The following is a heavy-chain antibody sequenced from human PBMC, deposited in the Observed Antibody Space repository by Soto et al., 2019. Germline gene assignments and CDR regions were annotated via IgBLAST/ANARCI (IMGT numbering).Heavy chain of an antibody. J-gene: IGHJ4*02. CDR1: GYTFRNFG. Sequence: IQLLQSGAEVKKPGASVKCTCKASGYTFRNFGIRWVRQAPGQGLEWMGWISAYNANANYAQKFQGRLTMTADTSTSTAYMELRSLRSDDTAVYYCARENSDFDYWGQGTLVTVAS. CDR3: ARENSDFDY. D-gene: IGHD6-13*01. CDR2: ISAYNANA. V-gene: IGHV1-18*01.